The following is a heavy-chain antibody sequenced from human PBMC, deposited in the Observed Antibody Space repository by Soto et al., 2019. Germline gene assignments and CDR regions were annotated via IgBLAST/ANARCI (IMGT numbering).Heavy chain of an antibody. CDR3: ATWEQQLETDY. V-gene: IGHV3-33*01. D-gene: IGHD6-13*01. J-gene: IGHJ4*02. CDR2: IWYDGSNK. Sequence: GGSLRLSCAASGFTFSSYGMHWVRQAPGKGLEWVAVIWYDGSNKYYADSVKGRFTISRDNSKNTLYLQMNSLRAEDTAVYYCATWEQQLETDYWGQGTLVTVSS. CDR1: GFTFSSYG.